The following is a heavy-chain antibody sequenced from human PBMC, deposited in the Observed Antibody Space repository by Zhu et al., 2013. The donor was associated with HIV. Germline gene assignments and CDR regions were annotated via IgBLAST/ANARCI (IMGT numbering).Heavy chain of an antibody. V-gene: IGHV1-2*02. Sequence: QVQLVQSGAEVKKPGASVKVSCKASGYTFTGYYMHWVRQAPGQGLEWMGWINPNSGGTNYAQKFQGRVTMTRDTSISTAYMELSRLRSDDTAVYYCARARGHYDFWSGLDYWGQGTLVTVSS. J-gene: IGHJ4*02. CDR3: ARARGHYDFWSGLDY. CDR1: GYTFTGYY. CDR2: INPNSGGT. D-gene: IGHD3-3*01.